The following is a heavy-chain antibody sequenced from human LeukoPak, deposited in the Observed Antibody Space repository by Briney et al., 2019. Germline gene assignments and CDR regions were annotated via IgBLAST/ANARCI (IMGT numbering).Heavy chain of an antibody. D-gene: IGHD2-2*02. CDR1: GFTFSSYA. CDR3: ARGYCSSTSCYTNY. V-gene: IGHV3-30-3*01. Sequence: GGSLRLSCAASGFTFSSYAMHWVRQAPGKGLEWVAVISYDGSNKYYADSVKGRFTISRDNSKNTLYLQMNSLRAEDTAVYYCARGYCSSTSCYTNYWGQGTLVTVSS. CDR2: ISYDGSNK. J-gene: IGHJ4*02.